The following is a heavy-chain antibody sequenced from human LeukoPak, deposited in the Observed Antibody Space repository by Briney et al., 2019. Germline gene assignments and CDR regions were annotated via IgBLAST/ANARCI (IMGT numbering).Heavy chain of an antibody. CDR3: ATGVHGIAAAGDYYFDY. D-gene: IGHD6-13*01. CDR1: GGSISSYY. V-gene: IGHV4-59*01. Sequence: SETLSLTCTVSGGSISSYYWSWIRQPPGKGLEWIGYMYYRGNTNYDPSLKSRVTISIDTPNNQFSLKLSSVTAADTAVYYCATGVHGIAAAGDYYFDYWGQGTLVTVSS. J-gene: IGHJ4*02. CDR2: MYYRGNT.